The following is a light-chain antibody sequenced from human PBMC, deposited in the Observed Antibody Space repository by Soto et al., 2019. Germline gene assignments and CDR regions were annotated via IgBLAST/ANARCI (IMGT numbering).Light chain of an antibody. CDR1: QGISSY. CDR3: QQSYSISWT. V-gene: IGKV1-39*01. CDR2: AAS. J-gene: IGKJ1*01. Sequence: DIQMTQSQSSLIASVGDRVTITCRASQGISSYLNWYQQKPGKAPKLLIYAASSLQSGVPSRFSGSGSGTDVTLTISSLQPEDFAPYYCQQSYSISWTFGQGTKVEIK.